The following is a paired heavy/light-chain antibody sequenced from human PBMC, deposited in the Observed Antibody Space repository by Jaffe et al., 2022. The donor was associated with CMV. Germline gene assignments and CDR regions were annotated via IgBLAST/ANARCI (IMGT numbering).Light chain of an antibody. V-gene: IGKV2-30*02. J-gene: IGKJ1*01. CDR2: KVS. CDR1: QSLVHSDGNTY. CDR3: MQGTHWPPT. Sequence: DVVMTQSPLSLPVTLGQPASISCRSSQSLVHSDGNTYLNWFQQRPGQSPRRLIYKVSNRDSGVPDRFSGSGSGTDFTLKISRVEAEDVGVYYCMQGTHWPPTFGQGTKVEIK.
Heavy chain of an antibody. D-gene: IGHD2-21*01. CDR2: IIPIFGTA. CDR1: GGTFSSYA. CDR3: AREFDGGDEYYYYYYGMDV. Sequence: QVQLVQSGAEVKKPGSSVKVSCKASGGTFSSYAISWVRQAPGQGLEWMGGIIPIFGTANYAQKFQGRVTITADESTSTAYMELSSLRSEDTAVYYCAREFDGGDEYYYYYYGMDVWGQGTTVTVSS. J-gene: IGHJ6*02. V-gene: IGHV1-69*01.